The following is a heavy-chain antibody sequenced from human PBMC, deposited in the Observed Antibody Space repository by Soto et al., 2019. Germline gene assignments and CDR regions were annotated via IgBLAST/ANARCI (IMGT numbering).Heavy chain of an antibody. CDR1: GYTFTSYG. D-gene: IGHD2-21*02. CDR3: AREWGRDCGGDCYPGAYYGMDV. CDR2: LSAYNGNT. J-gene: IGHJ6*02. Sequence: QVQLVQSGAEVKKPGASVKVSCKASGYTFTSYGISWVRQAPGQGLEWMGWLSAYNGNTNYAQKLQGRVTMTTDTSTITAYMELRSLRSDDTAVYYCAREWGRDCGGDCYPGAYYGMDVWGQGTTVTVSS. V-gene: IGHV1-18*04.